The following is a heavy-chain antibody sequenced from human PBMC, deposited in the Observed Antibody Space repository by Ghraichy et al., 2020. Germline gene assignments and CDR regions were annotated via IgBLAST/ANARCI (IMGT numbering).Heavy chain of an antibody. CDR3: ARGYYGSGSYFRVYYYYYMDV. D-gene: IGHD3-10*01. V-gene: IGHV4-59*01. CDR1: GGSISSYY. J-gene: IGHJ6*03. Sequence: SQTLSLTCTVSGGSISSYYWSWIRQPPGKGLEWIGYIYYSGRTNYNPSIKSRVTISVDTSKNQISLKLSSVTAADTALYYCARGYYGSGSYFRVYYYYYMDVWGKGTTVTVSS. CDR2: IYYSGRT.